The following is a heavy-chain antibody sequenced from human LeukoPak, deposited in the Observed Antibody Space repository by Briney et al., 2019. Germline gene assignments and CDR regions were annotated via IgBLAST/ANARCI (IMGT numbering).Heavy chain of an antibody. J-gene: IGHJ4*02. CDR2: IQSDGSVQ. V-gene: IGHV3-7*01. CDR3: ARIPRGSGWSFLDF. Sequence: VGSLRLSCAASGFSFSSYWMSWVRQAPGKGLEWVANIQSDGSVQQYVDSVKGRLTISRDNAKNSLYLQMDSLRAEDTAVYYCARIPRGSGWSFLDFWGQGTLVTVTS. CDR1: GFSFSSYW. D-gene: IGHD6-19*01.